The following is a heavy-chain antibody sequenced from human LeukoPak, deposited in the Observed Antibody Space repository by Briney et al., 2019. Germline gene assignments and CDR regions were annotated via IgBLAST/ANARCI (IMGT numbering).Heavy chain of an antibody. J-gene: IGHJ4*02. CDR1: GVTFISTA. D-gene: IGHD5-18*01. Sequence: ASVKVSCKASGVTFISTAINWVRQAPGQGLEWMGRIIPMYGSPNHAQKFQGRVTITTDESMSTAYMELNSLTSEDTAVYFYARGMGYSYVLDYWGQGTLVTVSS. CDR3: ARGMGYSYVLDY. V-gene: IGHV1-69*05. CDR2: IIPMYGSP.